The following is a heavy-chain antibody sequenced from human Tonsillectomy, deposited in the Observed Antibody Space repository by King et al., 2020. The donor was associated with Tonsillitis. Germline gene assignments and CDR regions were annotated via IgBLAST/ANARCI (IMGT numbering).Heavy chain of an antibody. CDR1: GGTFSSYS. CDR2: IIPIFGTA. V-gene: IGHV1-69*12. CDR3: ASFYDSSGHFLY. Sequence: QLVQSGAEVKKPWSSVKVSCKASGGTFSSYSISWVRQAPGQGLEWMGGIIPIFGTANYAQKFQGRVKITADESTSTAYMELSSLRSEDTAVYYCASFYDSSGHFLYWGQGTLVTVSS. J-gene: IGHJ4*02. D-gene: IGHD3-22*01.